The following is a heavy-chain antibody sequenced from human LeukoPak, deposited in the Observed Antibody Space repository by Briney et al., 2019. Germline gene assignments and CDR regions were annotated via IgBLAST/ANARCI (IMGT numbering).Heavy chain of an antibody. Sequence: GGSLRLSCAASGFTFSSYAMSWVRQAPGKGLEWVSAISGSGGSTYYADSVKGRFTISRDNSKNTLYLQMNSLRAEDTAVYYCARERGDYGDYGQSPYYYYGMDVWGQGTTVTVSS. CDR1: GFTFSSYA. V-gene: IGHV3-23*01. J-gene: IGHJ6*02. CDR3: ARERGDYGDYGQSPYYYYGMDV. CDR2: ISGSGGST. D-gene: IGHD4-17*01.